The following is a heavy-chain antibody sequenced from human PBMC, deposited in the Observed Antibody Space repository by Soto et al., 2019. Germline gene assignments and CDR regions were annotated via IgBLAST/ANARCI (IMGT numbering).Heavy chain of an antibody. J-gene: IGHJ4*02. V-gene: IGHV1-3*01. D-gene: IGHD6-19*01. Sequence: ASVKVSCKASGYTFTSYAMHWVRQAPGQRLEWMGWINAGNGNTKYSQKFQGRVTITRDTSASTAYMELSSLRSEDTAVYYCARSGSGWYGAYIAYWGQGTLVTVSS. CDR1: GYTFTSYA. CDR3: ARSGSGWYGAYIAY. CDR2: INAGNGNT.